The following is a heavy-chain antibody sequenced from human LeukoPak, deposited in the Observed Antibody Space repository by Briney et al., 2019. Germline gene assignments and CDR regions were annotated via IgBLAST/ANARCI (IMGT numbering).Heavy chain of an antibody. D-gene: IGHD2-15*01. Sequence: SVKVSCKASGDTFSSYGISWVRQAPGQGLEWMGRIIPILGIANYAQKFQGRVTITADKSTSTGYMELSSLRSEDTAVYYCARDPGYCSGGSCYYFDYWGQGTLVTVSS. V-gene: IGHV1-69*04. J-gene: IGHJ4*02. CDR3: ARDPGYCSGGSCYYFDY. CDR2: IIPILGIA. CDR1: GDTFSSYG.